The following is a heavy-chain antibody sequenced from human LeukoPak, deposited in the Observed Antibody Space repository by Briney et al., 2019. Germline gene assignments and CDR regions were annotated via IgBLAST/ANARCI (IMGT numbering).Heavy chain of an antibody. D-gene: IGHD3-3*01. V-gene: IGHV3-23*01. CDR3: AKDRRFSEWFYGMDV. Sequence: GGSLRLSCAASGFTFSSYAMSWVRQAPGKGLERVSAISGSGGSTSYADSVKGRFTISKDNSKTTLYLQMNSLRAEDTAVYYCAKDRRFSEWFYGMDVWGQGTTVTVSS. CDR1: GFTFSSYA. J-gene: IGHJ6*02. CDR2: ISGSGGST.